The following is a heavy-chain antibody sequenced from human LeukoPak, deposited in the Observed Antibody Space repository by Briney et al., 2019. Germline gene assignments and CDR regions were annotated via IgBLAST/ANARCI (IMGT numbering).Heavy chain of an antibody. J-gene: IGHJ4*02. CDR3: ARQYSSSWDFDY. CDR2: INSGGSST. D-gene: IGHD6-6*01. Sequence: GGSLRLSCAASQFTFSNYDMSWVRQTPGRGLEWVSVINSGGSSTSYADSVKGRFTISRDNSENTVYLQMNSLRAEGTAVYYCARQYSSSWDFDYWGQGTLVTVSS. CDR1: QFTFSNYD. V-gene: IGHV3-23*03.